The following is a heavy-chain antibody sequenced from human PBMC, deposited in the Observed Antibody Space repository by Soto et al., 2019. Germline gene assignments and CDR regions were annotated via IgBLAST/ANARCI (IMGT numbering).Heavy chain of an antibody. CDR3: VKDEYYDFWSGYPLYYYGMDV. CDR1: GFTFSSYA. J-gene: IGHJ6*02. Sequence: VGSLRLSCSASGFTFSSYAMHWVRQAPGKGLEYVSAISSNGGSTYYADSVKGRFTISRDNSKNTLYLQMSSLRAEDTAVYYCVKDEYYDFWSGYPLYYYGMDVWGQGTTVTVS. CDR2: ISSNGGST. V-gene: IGHV3-64D*06. D-gene: IGHD3-3*01.